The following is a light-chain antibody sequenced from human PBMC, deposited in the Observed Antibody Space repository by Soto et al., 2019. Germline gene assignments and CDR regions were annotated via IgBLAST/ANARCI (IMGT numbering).Light chain of an antibody. Sequence: EVVWTQSPGTLSLSPGERATLSCRASQNIRVNEVAWYQQKPGQATQLLIYRGSSRATGIPDRLSGRGSGIDLTLTISSLEPEDCAVYYCQVYGTSSSWTCGQGTKVEIK. CDR2: RGS. CDR1: QNIRVNE. J-gene: IGKJ1*01. CDR3: QVYGTSSSWT. V-gene: IGKV3-20*01.